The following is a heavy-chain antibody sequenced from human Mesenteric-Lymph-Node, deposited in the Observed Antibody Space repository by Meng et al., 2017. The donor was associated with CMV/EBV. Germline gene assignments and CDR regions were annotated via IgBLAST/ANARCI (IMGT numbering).Heavy chain of an antibody. CDR3: ARGYCSSTSCYRSY. CDR2: ITWNSGNI. Sequence: GGSLRLSCAASGFIFDDYTMHWVRQAPGKGLEWVAGITWNSGNIEYADSVKGRFTISRDNAKNSLYLQMNSLRAEDTAVYYCARGYCSSTSCYRSYWGQGTLVTVSS. D-gene: IGHD2-2*01. CDR1: GFIFDDYT. V-gene: IGHV3-9*01. J-gene: IGHJ4*02.